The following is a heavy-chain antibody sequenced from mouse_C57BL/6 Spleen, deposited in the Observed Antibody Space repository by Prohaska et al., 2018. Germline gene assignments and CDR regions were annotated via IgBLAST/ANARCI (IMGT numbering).Heavy chain of an antibody. CDR3: ARDGSSDVGYAMDY. Sequence: GYTFTSYWMHRVKQRPIQGLEWIGKIDPSDSEAHYNQKFNDKATLTVDKSSSTAYMQLSSLTSEDSAVNYCARDGSSDVGYAMDYGGQGTSVTVSS. V-gene: IGHV1-52*01. CDR2: IDPSDSEA. CDR1: GYTFTSYW. D-gene: IGHD1-1*01. J-gene: IGHJ4*01.